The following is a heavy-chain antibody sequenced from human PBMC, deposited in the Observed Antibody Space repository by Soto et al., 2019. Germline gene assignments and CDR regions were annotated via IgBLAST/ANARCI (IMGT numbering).Heavy chain of an antibody. CDR1: GFSLNTRGVG. CDR3: GHRCSDLLTGHDYFDY. J-gene: IGHJ4*02. D-gene: IGHD3-9*01. CDR2: ISWDGEK. Sequence: ITLKESGPTLVKPTQTLTLTCTFSGFSLNTRGVGVGWIRQPPGKALEWLALISWDGEKRYSPSLKSRLTITNDPSEKRVVLTMTRMDPVDTSTYSSGHRCSDLLTGHDYFDYCGQGTLVTVSS. V-gene: IGHV2-5*02.